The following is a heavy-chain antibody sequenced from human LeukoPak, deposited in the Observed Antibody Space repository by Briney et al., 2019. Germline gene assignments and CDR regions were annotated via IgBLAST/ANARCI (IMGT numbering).Heavy chain of an antibody. V-gene: IGHV4-39*06. CDR2: IYYSGST. J-gene: IGHJ4*02. CDR3: ARGRRGYSYGDLTFDY. CDR1: GGSISSSSYY. Sequence: SETLSLNCTVSGGSISSSSYYWGWIRQPPGKGLEWIGSIYYSGSTYYNPSLKSRVTISVETEKNQFTLKLSSVTAADTAVYYCARGRRGYSYGDLTFDYWGQGTLVTVSS. D-gene: IGHD5-18*01.